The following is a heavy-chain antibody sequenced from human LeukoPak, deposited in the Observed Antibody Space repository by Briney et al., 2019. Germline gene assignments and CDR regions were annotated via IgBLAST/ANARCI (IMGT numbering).Heavy chain of an antibody. V-gene: IGHV3-15*01. D-gene: IGHD2-15*01. CDR2: IKSKTDGGTT. CDR1: GFTFSNAW. CDR3: TTGLGYCGGGSCYPRYYFDY. Sequence: GGSLRLSCAASGFTFSNAWMSWVRQAPGKGLEWVGRIKSKTDGGTTDYAAPVKGRFTISRDDSKNTLYLQMNSLKTEDTAVYYCTTGLGYCGGGSCYPRYYFDYWGQGTLVTVSS. J-gene: IGHJ4*02.